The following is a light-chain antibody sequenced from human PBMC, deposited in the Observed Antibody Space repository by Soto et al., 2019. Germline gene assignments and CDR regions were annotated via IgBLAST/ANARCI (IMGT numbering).Light chain of an antibody. J-gene: IGKJ4*01. CDR2: KAS. CDR1: QSISSW. CDR3: QQYNSYPHT. Sequence: DIQMTQSPSTLSASVGDRVTITCWASQSISSWLAWYQQKPGKAPKLLIYKASSLESGVPSRFSGSGSGTEFTLTISSLQPDDFATYYCQQYNSYPHTFGGGTKVEIK. V-gene: IGKV1-5*03.